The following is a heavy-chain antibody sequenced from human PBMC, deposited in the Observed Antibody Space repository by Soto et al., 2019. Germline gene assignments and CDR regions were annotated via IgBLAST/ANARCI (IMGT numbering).Heavy chain of an antibody. V-gene: IGHV3-30*03. CDR1: GFDFSSFA. CDR3: ASVLDY. CDR2: ISYDGSNE. Sequence: QVLWVESGGGVVQPGESLRLSCAASGFDFSSFAMQWVRQAPGKGLEWVTTISYDGSNEYYGDSVKGRFTISRDNSKNTLHLQMNSLRTDDPGIYYCASVLDYWGQGTLVTVSS. J-gene: IGHJ4*02.